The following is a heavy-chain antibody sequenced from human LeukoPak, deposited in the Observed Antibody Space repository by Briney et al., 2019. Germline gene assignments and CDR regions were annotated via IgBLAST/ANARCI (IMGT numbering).Heavy chain of an antibody. J-gene: IGHJ4*02. CDR1: GYSISSAYY. D-gene: IGHD3-3*01. Sequence: SETLSLTCSVSGYSISSAYYWGWIRQPPGKGLEWTGTMYHSGSTNYNPSLKSRVTISVDTSKNQFSLKLSSVTAADTAVYYCARGLSDFWSGYLFDYWGQGTLVTVSS. CDR2: MYHSGST. CDR3: ARGLSDFWSGYLFDY. V-gene: IGHV4-38-2*02.